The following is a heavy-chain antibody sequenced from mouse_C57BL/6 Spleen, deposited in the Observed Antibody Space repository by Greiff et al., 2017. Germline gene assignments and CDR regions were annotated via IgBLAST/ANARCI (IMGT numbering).Heavy chain of an antibody. V-gene: IGHV1-39*01. CDR2: INPNYGTT. Sequence: EVQLQESGPELVKPGASVKISCKASGYSFTDYNMTWVQQSNGKSLEWIGVINPNYGTTSYNQNFKSKSTLTVDQSSSTAYMQLNRLTSEDSAVYYCARGYNDEREYFDYWGQGTTLTVSS. J-gene: IGHJ2*01. CDR1: GYSFTDYN. CDR3: ARGYNDEREYFDY. D-gene: IGHD2-12*01.